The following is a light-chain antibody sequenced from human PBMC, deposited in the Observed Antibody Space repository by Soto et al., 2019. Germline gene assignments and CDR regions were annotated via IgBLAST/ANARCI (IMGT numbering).Light chain of an antibody. CDR1: SCDVGGYNY. CDR2: EVS. V-gene: IGLV2-8*01. CDR3: SSYAGSNIYVL. Sequence: QSALTQPPSASGSPGQSVTISCTGTSCDVGGYNYVSWYQQHPGKAPKLMIYEVSKRPSGVPDRFSGSKSGNTASLTVSGLQAEDEADYYCSSYAGSNIYVLFGGGTKVTVL. J-gene: IGLJ2*01.